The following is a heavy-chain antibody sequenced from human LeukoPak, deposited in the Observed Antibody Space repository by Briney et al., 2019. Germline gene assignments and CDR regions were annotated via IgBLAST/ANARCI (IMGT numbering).Heavy chain of an antibody. J-gene: IGHJ4*02. CDR2: ISGSGGST. CDR3: ANTHFITIFGVAPMGIDY. D-gene: IGHD3-3*01. V-gene: IGHV3-23*01. Sequence: QPGGSLRLSCAASGFTFTSYWMSWVRQAPGKGLEWVSAISGSGGSTYYAASVKGRFTISRDNSKNTLYLQMNSLRAEDTAVYYCANTHFITIFGVAPMGIDYWGQGTLVTVSS. CDR1: GFTFTSYW.